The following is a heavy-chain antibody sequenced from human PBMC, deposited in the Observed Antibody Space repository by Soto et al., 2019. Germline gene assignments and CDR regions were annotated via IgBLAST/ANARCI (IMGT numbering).Heavy chain of an antibody. CDR1: GFTFSSYA. CDR2: ISGSGGST. CDR3: AKGPSSSGWYYVADDAFDI. D-gene: IGHD6-19*01. J-gene: IGHJ3*02. V-gene: IGHV3-23*01. Sequence: VGSLRLSCAASGFTFSSYAMSWVRQAPGKGLEWVSAISGSGGSTYYADSVKGRFTISRDNSKNTLYLQMNSLRAEDTAVYYCAKGPSSSGWYYVADDAFDIWGQGTMVTVSS.